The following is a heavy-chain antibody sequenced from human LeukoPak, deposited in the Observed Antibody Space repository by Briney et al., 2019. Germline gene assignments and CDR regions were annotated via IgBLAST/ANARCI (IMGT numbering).Heavy chain of an antibody. CDR1: GFTFSSYG. CDR2: IRYDGSNK. CDR3: ARDHGYSSSLSN. Sequence: PGGSLRLSCAASGFTFSSYGMHWVRQAPGKGLERVAFIRYDGSNKYYADSVKGRFTISRDNSKNTLYLQMNSLRAEDTAVYYCARDHGYSSSLSNWGQGTLVTVSS. V-gene: IGHV3-30*02. J-gene: IGHJ4*02. D-gene: IGHD6-13*01.